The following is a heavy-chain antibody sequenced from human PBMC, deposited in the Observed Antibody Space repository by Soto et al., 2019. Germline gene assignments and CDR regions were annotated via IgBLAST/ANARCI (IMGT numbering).Heavy chain of an antibody. CDR1: VFSFRSYA. CDR2: ISYDGSNK. Sequence: QVQLVESGGGVVQPGRSLRLSCAASVFSFRSYAMNWVRQAPGKGLEWVAVISYDGSNKYSADSVKGRFTISRDNSKNTLYLQMSSLRVEDTAVYYCARGGWLQTRWYFDYWGQGSLVTVSP. V-gene: IGHV3-30*04. D-gene: IGHD5-12*01. CDR3: ARGGWLQTRWYFDY. J-gene: IGHJ4*02.